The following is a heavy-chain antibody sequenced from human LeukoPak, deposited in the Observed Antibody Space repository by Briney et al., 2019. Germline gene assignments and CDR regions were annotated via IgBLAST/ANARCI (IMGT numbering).Heavy chain of an antibody. CDR1: GGTFSSYA. J-gene: IGHJ6*02. CDR3: ARVSRYCSGGSCYVHYYYYGMDV. D-gene: IGHD2-15*01. Sequence: GASVKVSCKASGGTFSSYAISWVRQAPGQGLEWMGGIIPIFGTANYAQKFQGRVTITADESTSTAYMELSSLRSEDTAVYYCARVSRYCSGGSCYVHYYYYGMDVWGQGTTVTVSS. V-gene: IGHV1-69*13. CDR2: IIPIFGTA.